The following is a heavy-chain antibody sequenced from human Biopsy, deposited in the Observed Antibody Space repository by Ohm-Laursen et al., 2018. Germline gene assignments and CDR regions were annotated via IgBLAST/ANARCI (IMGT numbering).Heavy chain of an antibody. CDR1: GGSISSNYYY. CDR2: IYYRGNT. J-gene: IGHJ4*02. D-gene: IGHD2-15*01. Sequence: SQTLSLTCTVSGGSISSNYYYWGWIRQPPGKGLEWIGSIYYRGNTNYNPSLKSRVPISVDTSKNQFSLKLSSATAADTAVFYCARHGSQGYCTGGSCVDYWGQGALVTVSS. V-gene: IGHV4-39*01. CDR3: ARHGSQGYCTGGSCVDY.